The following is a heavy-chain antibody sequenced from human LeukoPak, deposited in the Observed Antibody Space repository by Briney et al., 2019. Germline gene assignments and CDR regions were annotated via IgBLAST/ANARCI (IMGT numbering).Heavy chain of an antibody. CDR3: AKGGAYIDY. CDR2: IQNDGTTK. J-gene: IGHJ4*02. CDR1: GFTFSNLG. V-gene: IGHV3-30*02. D-gene: IGHD3-16*01. Sequence: GGSLRLSCAASGFTFSNLGMHWVRQAPGKGLEWVSFIQNDGTTKYYADSVKGRFTVSRDNSKNTLYLQMNSLRTEDTAVYFCAKGGAYIDYWGQGTLVTVSS.